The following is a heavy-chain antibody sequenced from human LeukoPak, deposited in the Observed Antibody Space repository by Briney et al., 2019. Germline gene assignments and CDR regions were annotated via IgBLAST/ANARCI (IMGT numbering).Heavy chain of an antibody. D-gene: IGHD2-15*01. J-gene: IGHJ4*02. Sequence: ASVKVSCKASGYTLTSYDINWVRQATGQGLEWMGWMNPNSGNAGYAQKFQGRVTMTRNTSISTAYMELSSLRSEDTAVYYCARAGGYCGRISCPYYFDYWGQGSLVAVSS. CDR2: MNPNSGNA. V-gene: IGHV1-8*01. CDR1: GYTLTSYD. CDR3: ARAGGYCGRISCPYYFDY.